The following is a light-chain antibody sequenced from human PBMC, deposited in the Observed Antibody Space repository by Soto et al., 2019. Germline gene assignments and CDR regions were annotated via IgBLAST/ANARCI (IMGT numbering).Light chain of an antibody. J-gene: IGLJ1*01. CDR1: SRYVCGYNY. CDR2: DVS. CDR3: YSYTSSYTYV. Sequence: QSVLTQPASVPGSPDQSITISFTAPSRYVCGYNYVSCSQHHPGKVPELMIYDVSNRPSGVSSRFSGSKSGNTASLTISGLQAEDEADYYCYSYTSSYTYVFGTGTKVTVL. V-gene: IGLV2-14*03.